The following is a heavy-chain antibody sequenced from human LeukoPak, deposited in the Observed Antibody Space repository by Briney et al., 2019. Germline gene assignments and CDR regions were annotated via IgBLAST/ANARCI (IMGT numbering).Heavy chain of an antibody. V-gene: IGHV3-33*05. CDR2: IKFDGIQE. CDR1: GFSLSSYG. CDR3: ASGSLGHYYDSSGYEY. Sequence: GGSLRLSCAASGFSLSSYGMNWVRQAPGKGLEWVGGIKFDGIQEFYADSVKGRFTVSKDTPKNTLHLQMDSLRAEDTAVYYCASGSLGHYYDSSGYEYWGQGTLVTVSS. D-gene: IGHD3-22*01. J-gene: IGHJ4*02.